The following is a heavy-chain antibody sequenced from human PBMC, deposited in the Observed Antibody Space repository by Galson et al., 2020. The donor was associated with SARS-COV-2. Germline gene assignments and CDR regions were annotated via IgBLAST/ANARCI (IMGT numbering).Heavy chain of an antibody. D-gene: IGHD3-3*01. CDR2: ISHDGNNR. J-gene: IGHJ6*02. Sequence: GESLKISCAASGFSFSSYGMHWVCQAPGKGLEWVAFISHDGNNRHFVDSLKGRFTVSRDNSKNTVYLQVNSLRAEDTAAYLCARDRTYYNFWTTYYSQYFYYSMDVWGQGTTVTVSS. CDR3: ARDRTYYNFWTTYYSQYFYYSMDV. V-gene: IGHV3-30*03. CDR1: GFSFSSYG.